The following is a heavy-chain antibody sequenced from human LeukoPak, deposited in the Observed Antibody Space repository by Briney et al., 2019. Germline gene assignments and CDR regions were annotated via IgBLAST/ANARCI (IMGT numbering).Heavy chain of an antibody. Sequence: GRSLRLSCAASGFTFSSYGMHWVRQAPGKGLEWVAVIWYDGSNKYYADSVKGRFTISRDNSKNTLYLQMNSLRAEDTAVYYCARDRGYSYGPAFDYWGQGTLVNVSS. J-gene: IGHJ4*02. CDR3: ARDRGYSYGPAFDY. CDR1: GFTFSSYG. D-gene: IGHD5-18*01. CDR2: IWYDGSNK. V-gene: IGHV3-33*01.